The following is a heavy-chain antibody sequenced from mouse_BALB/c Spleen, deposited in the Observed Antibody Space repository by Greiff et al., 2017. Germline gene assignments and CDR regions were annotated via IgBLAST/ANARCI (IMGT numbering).Heavy chain of an antibody. D-gene: IGHD1-1*01. CDR1: GYTFTDYN. CDR3: ARGGKEGYYGSSWDYFDY. V-gene: IGHV1S29*02. CDR2: IYPYNGGT. J-gene: IGHJ2*01. Sequence: EVQLQQSGPELVKPGASVKISCKASGYTFTDYNMHWVKQSHGKSLEWIGYIYPYNGGTGYNQKFKSKATLTVDNSSSTAYMELRSLTSEDSAVYYCARGGKEGYYGSSWDYFDYWGQGTTLTVSS.